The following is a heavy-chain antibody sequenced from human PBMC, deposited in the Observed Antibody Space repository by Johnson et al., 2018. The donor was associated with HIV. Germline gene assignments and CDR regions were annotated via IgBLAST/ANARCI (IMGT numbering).Heavy chain of an antibody. CDR1: GFIFSDYY. V-gene: IGHV3-66*01. CDR3: ARGIVLVVGATRGDGFDI. CDR2: IYSGGST. J-gene: IGHJ3*02. Sequence: VQLVESGGGLVKPGGSLRLSCAASGFIFSDYYMSWIRQAPERGLEWVSVIYSGGSTYYADSVKGRFTISRDNSKNTLYLQMNSLRAEDTALYYCARGIVLVVGATRGDGFDIWGQGTMVTVSS. D-gene: IGHD2-15*01.